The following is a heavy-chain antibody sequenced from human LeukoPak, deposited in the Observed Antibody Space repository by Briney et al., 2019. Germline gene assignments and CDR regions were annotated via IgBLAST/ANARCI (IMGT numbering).Heavy chain of an antibody. CDR3: ARDLIGAYDYVWGSYRTFYAFDI. V-gene: IGHV3-7*01. Sequence: GGSLRLSCAASGFTFSSYWMIWVRQAPGKGLEWVANIKQDGSEKYYVDSVKGRFTISRDNAKNSLYLQMNSLRAEDTAVYYCARDLIGAYDYVWGSYRTFYAFDIWGQGTMVTVSS. J-gene: IGHJ3*02. D-gene: IGHD3-16*02. CDR1: GFTFSSYW. CDR2: IKQDGSEK.